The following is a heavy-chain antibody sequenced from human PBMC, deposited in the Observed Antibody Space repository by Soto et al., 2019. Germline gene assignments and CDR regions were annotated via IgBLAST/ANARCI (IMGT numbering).Heavy chain of an antibody. V-gene: IGHV3-15*07. CDR2: IKSKTDGGTT. D-gene: IGHD6-13*01. Sequence: EVQLVESGGGLVKPGGSLRLSCAASGFTFSNAWMNWVRQAPGKGLEWVGRIKSKTDGGTTDYAAPVKGRFTISRDDSKNALYLQMNSLKTEDTAVYYCTTDEWAAAGIVYGIDYWGQGTLVTVSS. CDR3: TTDEWAAAGIVYGIDY. J-gene: IGHJ4*02. CDR1: GFTFSNAW.